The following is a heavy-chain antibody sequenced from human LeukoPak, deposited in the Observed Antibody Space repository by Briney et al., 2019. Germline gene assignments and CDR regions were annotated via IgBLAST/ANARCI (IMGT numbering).Heavy chain of an antibody. CDR1: GFTFSNYA. Sequence: GGSLRLSCAASGFTFSNYAMHWVRQAPGKGLEWVAVISYDGSNKYYADSVKGRFTISRDNSKNTLYLQMNSLRAEDTALYYCARDESVAVSLATQLPDYWGQGTLVTVSS. J-gene: IGHJ4*02. D-gene: IGHD6-19*01. CDR3: ARDESVAVSLATQLPDY. V-gene: IGHV3-30-3*01. CDR2: ISYDGSNK.